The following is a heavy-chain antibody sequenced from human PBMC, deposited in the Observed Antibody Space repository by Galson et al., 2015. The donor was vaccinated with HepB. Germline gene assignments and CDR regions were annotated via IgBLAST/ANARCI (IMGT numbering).Heavy chain of an antibody. J-gene: IGHJ5*02. D-gene: IGHD3-22*01. CDR1: GGSFSGYY. V-gene: IGHV4-34*01. CDR2: INHSGST. CDR3: ARNSAYYDSSGKNGGWFDP. Sequence: ETLSLTCAVYGGSFSGYYWSWIRQPPGKGLEWIGEINHSGSTNYNPSLKSRVTISVDTSKNQFSLKLSSVTAADTAVYYCARNSAYYDSSGKNGGWFDPWGQGTLVTVSS.